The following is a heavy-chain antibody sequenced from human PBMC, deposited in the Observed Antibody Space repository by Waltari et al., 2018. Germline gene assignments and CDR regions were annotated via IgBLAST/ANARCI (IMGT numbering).Heavy chain of an antibody. D-gene: IGHD6-13*01. CDR3: AREYSRICFHALDG. CDR2: IQYDGSIK. CDR1: GFPLGNYG. V-gene: IGHV3-33*05. J-gene: IGHJ6*02. Sequence: QVHVVESGGGVVQPGGSLRLSCAASGFPLGNYGRDWVRQAPGKGLEWVAVIQYDGSIKNYADSVKGRFTISRENSKNTLYLEMKSLRAEDTAVYYCAREYSRICFHALDGWGQGTAVTVSS.